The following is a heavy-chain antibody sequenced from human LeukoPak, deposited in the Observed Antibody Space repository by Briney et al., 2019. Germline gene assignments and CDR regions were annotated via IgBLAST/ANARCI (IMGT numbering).Heavy chain of an antibody. Sequence: PGGSLRLSCAASGFTFSSYSMNWVRQAPGKGLEWVSSISSSSSYIYYADSVKGRFTISRDNAKNSLYLQMNSLRAEDTAVYYCARDCSVLGGYDFWSGYYNNWFDPWGQGTLVTVSS. J-gene: IGHJ5*02. CDR3: ARDCSVLGGYDFWSGYYNNWFDP. CDR1: GFTFSSYS. CDR2: ISSSSSYI. D-gene: IGHD3-3*01. V-gene: IGHV3-21*01.